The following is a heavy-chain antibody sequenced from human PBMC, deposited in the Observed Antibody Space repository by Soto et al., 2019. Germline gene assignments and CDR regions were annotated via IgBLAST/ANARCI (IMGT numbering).Heavy chain of an antibody. CDR1: GGSISTGGYY. D-gene: IGHD5-18*01. V-gene: IGHV4-31*03. J-gene: IGHJ4*02. CDR2: IYYSGST. Sequence: SETLSLTCTVSGGSISTGGYYWTWIRQHPGKGLEWIGYIYYSGSTYYNPSLRSRITISVDTSKNQFSLKLGSVTAADTAVYYCARDSSGPGYSYGKLDYWGQGALVTVSS. CDR3: ARDSSGPGYSYGKLDY.